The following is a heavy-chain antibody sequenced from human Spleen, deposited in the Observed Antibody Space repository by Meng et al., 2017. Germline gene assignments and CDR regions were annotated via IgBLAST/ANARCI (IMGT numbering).Heavy chain of an antibody. Sequence: GQPQPGGAGLLKPSETLSLPCVVSGGSFSDYYWSWIRQPPGKGLEWIGEINHSGSTNYNPSLESRATISVDTSQNNLSLKLSSVTAADSAVYYCARGPTTMAHDFDYWGQGTLVTVSS. J-gene: IGHJ4*02. V-gene: IGHV4-34*01. CDR2: INHSGST. D-gene: IGHD4-11*01. CDR3: ARGPTTMAHDFDY. CDR1: GGSFSDYY.